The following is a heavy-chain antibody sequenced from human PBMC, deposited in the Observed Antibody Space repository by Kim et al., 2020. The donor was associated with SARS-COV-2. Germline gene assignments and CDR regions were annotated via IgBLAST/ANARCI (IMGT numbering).Heavy chain of an antibody. D-gene: IGHD3-10*01. CDR2: ISGRGDVT. V-gene: IGHV3-23*01. Sequence: GGSLRLSCAASGFTFSSYAMSWARQAPGKGPEWVSHISGRGDVTYYADSVKGRFTISRDNSRNTLYLQMDTLRAEDTAVYFCGLGGGGPYGYFQHWGQGTLVTVSS. J-gene: IGHJ1*01. CDR1: GFTFSSYA. CDR3: GLGGGGPYGYFQH.